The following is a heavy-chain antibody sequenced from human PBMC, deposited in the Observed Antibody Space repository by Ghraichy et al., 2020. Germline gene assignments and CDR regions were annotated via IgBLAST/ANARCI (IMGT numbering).Heavy chain of an antibody. CDR1: GGTFSSYA. J-gene: IGHJ4*02. CDR3: ASVWYYDSSGYRTYFDY. V-gene: IGHV1-69*13. D-gene: IGHD3-22*01. CDR2: IIPIFGTA. Sequence: SVKVSCKASGGTFSSYAISWVRQAPGQGLEWMGGIIPIFGTANYAQKFQGRVTITADESTSTAYMELSSLRSEDTAVYYCASVWYYDSSGYRTYFDYWGQGTLVTVSS.